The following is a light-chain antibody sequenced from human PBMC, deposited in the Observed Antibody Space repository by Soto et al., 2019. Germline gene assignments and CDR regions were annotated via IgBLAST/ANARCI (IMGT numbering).Light chain of an antibody. CDR1: QSVSVY. CDR3: QQYKNWPWT. CDR2: GAS. Sequence: EIVLTQSPGTLSLSPGERATLSCRASQSVSVYLAWYQQKPGQAPRLLIHGASTRATGVPAGFSGSGSGTEFTLTISSLQSEDFAIYYCQQYKNWPWTFGQGTKVDIK. V-gene: IGKV3-15*01. J-gene: IGKJ1*01.